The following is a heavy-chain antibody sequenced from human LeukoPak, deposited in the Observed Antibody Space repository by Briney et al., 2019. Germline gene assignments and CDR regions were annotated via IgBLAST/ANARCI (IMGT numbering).Heavy chain of an antibody. CDR2: ASFDGSNK. Sequence: PGGSLRLSCAASGFTLSSYGMHWVRQAPGKGLEWVAAASFDGSNKYYTDSVKGRFTVSRDNSKNTLYLQMTSLRPDDTAVYHCAEAGKKRAEPGDFDYWGQGSLVTVSS. CDR1: GFTLSSYG. D-gene: IGHD1-14*01. V-gene: IGHV3-30*18. J-gene: IGHJ4*02. CDR3: AEAGKKRAEPGDFDY.